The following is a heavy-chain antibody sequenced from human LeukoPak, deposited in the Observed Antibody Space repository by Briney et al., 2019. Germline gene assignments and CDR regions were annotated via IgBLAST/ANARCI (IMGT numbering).Heavy chain of an antibody. CDR1: GGSFSGYY. J-gene: IGHJ5*02. Sequence: KPSETLSLTCAVYGGSFSGYYWSWIRQPPGKGLDWIGEINHSGSSNYNPSLKSRVTISVDPSKNQLSLTLSSVTAADTAVYYCARDPTHRRYCSSTSCYMLGWFDPWGQGTLVTVSS. CDR3: ARDPTHRRYCSSTSCYMLGWFDP. D-gene: IGHD2-2*02. CDR2: INHSGSS. V-gene: IGHV4-34*01.